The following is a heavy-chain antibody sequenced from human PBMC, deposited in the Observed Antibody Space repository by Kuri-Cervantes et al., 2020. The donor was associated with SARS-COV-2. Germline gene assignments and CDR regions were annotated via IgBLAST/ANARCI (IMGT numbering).Heavy chain of an antibody. Sequence: GESLKISCIGSGFTFGDYAMRWFRQAPGKGLEWVGFIRSKAHGGTTEYAASVKGRFTTSRDDSKSIASLQMNSLKTEDTAVYYCTREDDYIDLELGFDYWGQGTLVTVSS. CDR3: TREDDYIDLELGFDY. J-gene: IGHJ4*02. D-gene: IGHD4-17*01. CDR1: GFTFGDYA. V-gene: IGHV3-49*03. CDR2: IRSKAHGGTT.